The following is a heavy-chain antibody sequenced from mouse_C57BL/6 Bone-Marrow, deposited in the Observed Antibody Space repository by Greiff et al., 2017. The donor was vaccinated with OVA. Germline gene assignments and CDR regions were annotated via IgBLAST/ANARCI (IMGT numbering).Heavy chain of an antibody. D-gene: IGHD2-4*01. J-gene: IGHJ3*01. Sequence: DQLQQSGPELVKPGASVKIPCKASGYTFTDYNMDWVKQSHGKSLEWIGDINPNNGGTIYNQKFKGKATLTVDKSSSTAYMELRSLTSEDTAVYYCARTYYDPAWFAYWGQGTLVTVSA. CDR2: INPNNGGT. CDR3: ARTYYDPAWFAY. CDR1: GYTFTDYN. V-gene: IGHV1-18*01.